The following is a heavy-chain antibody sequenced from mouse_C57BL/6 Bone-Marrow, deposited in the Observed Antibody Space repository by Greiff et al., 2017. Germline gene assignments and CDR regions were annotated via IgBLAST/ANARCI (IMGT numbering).Heavy chain of an antibody. CDR3: ARALLLLRFAY. Sequence: VQLKESGPELVKPGASVKISCKASGYSFTDYNMNWVKQSNGKSLEWIGVINPNYGTTSYNQKFKGKATLTVDTSSSTAYMQLSSLTSEDSAVYYCARALLLLRFAYWGQGTLVTVSA. D-gene: IGHD1-1*01. V-gene: IGHV1-39*01. CDR1: GYSFTDYN. CDR2: INPNYGTT. J-gene: IGHJ3*01.